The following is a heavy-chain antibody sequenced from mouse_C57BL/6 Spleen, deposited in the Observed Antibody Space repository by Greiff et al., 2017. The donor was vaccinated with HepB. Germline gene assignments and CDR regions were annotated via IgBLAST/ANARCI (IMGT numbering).Heavy chain of an antibody. V-gene: IGHV1-54*01. CDR2: INPGSGGT. J-gene: IGHJ2*01. Sequence: QVQLKESGAELVRPGTSVKVSCKASGYAFTNYLIEWVKQRPGQGLEWIGVINPGSGGTNYNEKFKGKATLTADKSSSTAYMQLSSLTSEDSAVYFCARSGLYFDYWGQGTTLTVSS. CDR1: GYAFTNYL. CDR3: ARSGLYFDY.